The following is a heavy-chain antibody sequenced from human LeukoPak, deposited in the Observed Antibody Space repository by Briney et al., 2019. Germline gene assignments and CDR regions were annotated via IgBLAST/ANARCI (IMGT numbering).Heavy chain of an antibody. J-gene: IGHJ4*02. CDR2: ISYDGSNK. CDR1: GFTFSSYG. Sequence: GRSLRLSYAASGFTFSSYGMHWVRQAPGKGLEWVAVISYDGSNKYYADSVKGRFTISRDNSKNTLYLQMNSLRAEDTAVYYCAKARRIVGATPFDYWGQGTLVTVSS. D-gene: IGHD1-26*01. CDR3: AKARRIVGATPFDY. V-gene: IGHV3-30*18.